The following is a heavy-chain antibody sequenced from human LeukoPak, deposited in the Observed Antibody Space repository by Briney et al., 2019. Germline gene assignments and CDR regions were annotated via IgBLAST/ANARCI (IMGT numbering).Heavy chain of an antibody. D-gene: IGHD2-15*01. CDR1: GGSISSSDYY. Sequence: PSQTLSLTCTVSGGSISSSDYYWSWIRQPPGTGLEWIGYIYYSGSTYSNPSLKSRVTISINTPKNQFLLKLSSVTAADTAVYYCARDRYECSGGICSPYNWFDPWGQGTLVTVSS. CDR2: IYYSGST. CDR3: ARDRYECSGGICSPYNWFDP. J-gene: IGHJ5*02. V-gene: IGHV4-30-4*01.